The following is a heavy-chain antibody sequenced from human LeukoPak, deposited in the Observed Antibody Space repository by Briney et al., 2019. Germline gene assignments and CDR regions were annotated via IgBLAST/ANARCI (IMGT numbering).Heavy chain of an antibody. V-gene: IGHV1-18*01. D-gene: IGHD2-2*01. J-gene: IGHJ4*02. CDR1: GYTFTSFV. Sequence: GASVKVSCKASGYTFTSFVISWVRQAPGQGLEWMGWISAYNGNTNYAQNLQDRVTMTTDTSTSTAYMEVRNLRSDDTAVYYCARRGSCSSSSCQPIDHWGQGTLVIVSS. CDR2: ISAYNGNT. CDR3: ARRGSCSSSSCQPIDH.